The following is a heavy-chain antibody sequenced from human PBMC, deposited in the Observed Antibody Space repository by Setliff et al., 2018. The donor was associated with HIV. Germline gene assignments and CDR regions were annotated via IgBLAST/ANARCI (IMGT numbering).Heavy chain of an antibody. CDR2: INHSGCT. D-gene: IGHD3-22*01. CDR3: VRSDLDNGSGYFDYYSYYMDV. V-gene: IGHV4-34*01. CDR1: GGSFSAYY. Sequence: PSETLSLTCAVYGGSFSAYYWTWIRQPPGKGLEWIGEINHSGCTNYNPSLKSRVTISVDTSKNQFSLKLRSVAAADTAIYYCVRSDLDNGSGYFDYYSYYMDVWGRGTTVTVSS. J-gene: IGHJ6*03.